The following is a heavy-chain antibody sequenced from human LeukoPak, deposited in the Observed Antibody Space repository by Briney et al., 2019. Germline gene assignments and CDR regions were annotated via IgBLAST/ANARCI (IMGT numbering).Heavy chain of an antibody. V-gene: IGHV3-53*01. J-gene: IGHJ4*02. CDR3: AKGGKWDVTPFDY. Sequence: RPGGSQRLSCAVSGVTINDFYLSMSWVRQAPGKGLEWVSVIFNGHQIYYADSAKGRFTISRDNSKNTLYLQVNSLRAEGTAVYYCAKGGKWDVTPFDYWGQGTLVTVSS. CDR2: IFNGHQI. CDR1: GVTINDFY. D-gene: IGHD1-26*01.